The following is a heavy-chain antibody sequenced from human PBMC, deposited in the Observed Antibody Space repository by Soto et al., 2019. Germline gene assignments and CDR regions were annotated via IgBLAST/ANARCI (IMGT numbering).Heavy chain of an antibody. D-gene: IGHD6-13*01. CDR3: ARGGIAAAAPPDY. CDR1: GGSISGFY. J-gene: IGHJ4*02. Sequence: SETLSLTCTVSGGSISGFYWSWIRQPPGKGLEWIGYIYYSGSTNYNPSLESRVTISVDTSKNQFSLKLTSLSAADTAVYYCARGGIAAAAPPDYWGQGTLVTVSS. CDR2: IYYSGST. V-gene: IGHV4-59*12.